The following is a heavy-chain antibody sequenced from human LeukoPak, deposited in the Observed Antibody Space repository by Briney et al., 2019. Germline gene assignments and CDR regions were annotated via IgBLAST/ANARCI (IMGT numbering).Heavy chain of an antibody. Sequence: GGSLRLSCAASGFTFSSYGMSWVRQAPGKGLVWVSRIKGDGSSTSYADSVKGRFTISRDNAKNTLFLQMNSLRAEDTAVYYCVRDGVGAPPFDYWGQGALVIVSS. CDR1: GFTFSSYG. V-gene: IGHV3-74*01. J-gene: IGHJ4*02. D-gene: IGHD1-26*01. CDR3: VRDGVGAPPFDY. CDR2: IKGDGSST.